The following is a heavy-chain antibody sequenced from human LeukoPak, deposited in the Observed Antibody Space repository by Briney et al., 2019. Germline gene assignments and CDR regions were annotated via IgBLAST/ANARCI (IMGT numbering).Heavy chain of an antibody. D-gene: IGHD3/OR15-3a*01. J-gene: IGHJ4*02. CDR3: ASSRTGVHYFDY. CDR1: GGSISSYY. Sequence: LETLSLTCTVSGGSISSYYWSWIRQPPGKGLEWIGYIYYSGSTNYNPSLKSRVTISVDTSKNQFSLKLSSVTAADTAVYYCASSRTGVHYFDYWGQGTLVTVSS. V-gene: IGHV4-59*08. CDR2: IYYSGST.